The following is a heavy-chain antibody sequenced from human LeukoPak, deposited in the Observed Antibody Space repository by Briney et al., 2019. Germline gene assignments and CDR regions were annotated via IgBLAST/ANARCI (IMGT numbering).Heavy chain of an antibody. CDR1: GYSFTSYW. CDR3: ARARVTMVRGVISATYFDY. D-gene: IGHD3-10*01. Sequence: GESLKISCKGSGYSFTSYWIGWVRQMPGKGLEWMGIIYPGDSDTRYSPSFQGQVTISADKSISTAYLQWSSLKASDTAMYYCARARVTMVRGVISATYFDYWGQGILVTVSS. V-gene: IGHV5-51*01. J-gene: IGHJ4*02. CDR2: IYPGDSDT.